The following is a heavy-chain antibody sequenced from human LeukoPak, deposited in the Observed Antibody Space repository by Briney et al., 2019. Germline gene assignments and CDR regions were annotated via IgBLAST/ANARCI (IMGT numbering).Heavy chain of an antibody. CDR2: IINSGSTI. V-gene: IGHV3-48*03. D-gene: IGHD3-3*01. J-gene: IGHJ6*02. CDR3: ARERFLEWLFYYGMDV. Sequence: GGSLRLSCVDSGVTFSSYEMKWVRQALGQGVGWVSYIINSGSTIYYADSVKGRFTISRDNAKNSLYLQTNSLRAEDTAVYYCARERFLEWLFYYGMDVWGQGTTVTVSS. CDR1: GVTFSSYE.